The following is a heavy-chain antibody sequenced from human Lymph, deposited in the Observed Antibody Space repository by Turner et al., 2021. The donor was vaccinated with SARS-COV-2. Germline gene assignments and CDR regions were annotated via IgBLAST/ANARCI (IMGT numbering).Heavy chain of an antibody. CDR2: IYYRGST. J-gene: IGHJ5*02. CDR1: GGSMNSNY. D-gene: IGHD2-21*02. V-gene: IGHV4-59*01. Sequence: QVQLHESGPRLVKPLETLSLTGTVPGGSMNSNYWSWRRQPPGKRLEWIGYIYYRGSTNYNPALKSRVTISVDTSKNQFSLKLTSVTAADTAIYYCAKETVNNWVDPWGQGILVTVSS. CDR3: AKETVNNWVDP.